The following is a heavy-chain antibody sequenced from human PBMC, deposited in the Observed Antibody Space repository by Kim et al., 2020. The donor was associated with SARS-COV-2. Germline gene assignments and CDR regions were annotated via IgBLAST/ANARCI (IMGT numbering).Heavy chain of an antibody. Sequence: SLSSRVTISVDKTKNQFSLKLSSVTAADTAVYYCARVNYDSSGYTNWFDPWGQGTLVTVSS. D-gene: IGHD3-22*01. V-gene: IGHV4-4*02. J-gene: IGHJ5*02. CDR3: ARVNYDSSGYTNWFDP.